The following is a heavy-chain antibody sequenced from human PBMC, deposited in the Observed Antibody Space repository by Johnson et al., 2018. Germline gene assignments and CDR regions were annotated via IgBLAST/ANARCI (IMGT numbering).Heavy chain of an antibody. V-gene: IGHV1-46*01. Sequence: QVQLGEAGAEVKKPGASVGVSCQASGYTFISYFVQWVRQAPGQGLEWMGIINTSGGSTTSAQKFQGRVTMTRDTSTTTVYMKVSSLTSEDTAVYFCARGYSSSSGIDYWGQGTLVTVSS. CDR3: ARGYSSSSGIDY. CDR1: GYTFISYF. D-gene: IGHD6-6*01. J-gene: IGHJ4*02. CDR2: INTSGGST.